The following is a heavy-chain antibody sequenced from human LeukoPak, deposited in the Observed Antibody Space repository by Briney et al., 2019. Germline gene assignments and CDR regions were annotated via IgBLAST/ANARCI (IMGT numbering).Heavy chain of an antibody. J-gene: IGHJ6*02. CDR2: IYYGGST. CDR1: GFTFSSYA. Sequence: GSLRLSCAASGFTFSSYAMSWVRQPPGKGLEWIGSIYYGGSTYYNSSLKSRVTISVDISKSQFSLKVSPVTAADTAVYYCARDAGHQLSRRNYYAMDVWGQGTTVTVSS. CDR3: ARDAGHQLSRRNYYAMDV. D-gene: IGHD2-2*01. V-gene: IGHV4-39*07.